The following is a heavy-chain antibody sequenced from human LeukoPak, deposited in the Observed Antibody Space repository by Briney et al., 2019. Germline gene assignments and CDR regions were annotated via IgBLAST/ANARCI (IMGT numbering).Heavy chain of an antibody. CDR3: AKLSARGVEYYYYYMDV. CDR1: GFTFGDYA. CDR2: ISGDGGST. J-gene: IGHJ6*03. V-gene: IGHV3-43*02. Sequence: PGGSLRLSCAASGFTFGDYAMHWVRQAPGKGLEWVSLISGDGGSTYYADSVKGRFTISRDNSKNSLYLQMNSLRTEDTALYYCAKLSARGVEYYYYYMDVWGKGTTVTVSS. D-gene: IGHD6-6*01.